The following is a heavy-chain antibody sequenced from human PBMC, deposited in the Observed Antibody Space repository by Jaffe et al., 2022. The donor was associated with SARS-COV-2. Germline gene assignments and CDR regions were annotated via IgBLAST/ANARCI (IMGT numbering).Heavy chain of an antibody. V-gene: IGHV3-7*01. CDR3: ARAYGSGSYSRHYGMDV. Sequence: EVQLVESGGGLVQPGGSLRLSCAASGFTFSSYWMSWVRQAPGKGLEWVANIKQDGSEKYYVDSVKGRFTISRDNAKNSLYLQMNSLRAEDTAVYYCARAYGSGSYSRHYGMDVWGQGTTVTVSS. CDR2: IKQDGSEK. CDR1: GFTFSSYW. J-gene: IGHJ6*02. D-gene: IGHD3-10*01.